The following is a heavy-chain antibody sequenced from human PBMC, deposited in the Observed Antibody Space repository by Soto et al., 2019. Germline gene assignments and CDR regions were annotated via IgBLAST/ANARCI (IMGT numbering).Heavy chain of an antibody. D-gene: IGHD3-10*01. J-gene: IGHJ6*02. V-gene: IGHV3-9*01. Sequence: AGGSLRLSCAASGFTFDDYAMHWVRQAPGKGLEWVSGISWNCGSIGYADSVKGRFTISRDNAKNSLYLQMNSLRAEDTALYYCAKDMRGGRWFGELSYYYGMDVWGQGTTVTVSS. CDR2: ISWNCGSI. CDR1: GFTFDDYA. CDR3: AKDMRGGRWFGELSYYYGMDV.